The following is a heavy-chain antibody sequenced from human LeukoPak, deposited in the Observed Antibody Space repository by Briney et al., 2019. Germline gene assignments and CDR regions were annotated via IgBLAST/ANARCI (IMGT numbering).Heavy chain of an antibody. Sequence: PSETLSLTCTVSGDSISSSNCYWGWIRQPPGKGLEWVGGIYFSGGIYYNASLKSRVTISVDTSKNQISLKVRSVTAADTAVYYCARTTEDCSSTSCYQYWFDPWGQGTLVTVSS. CDR2: IYFSGGI. J-gene: IGHJ5*02. D-gene: IGHD2-2*01. CDR1: GDSISSSNCY. CDR3: ARTTEDCSSTSCYQYWFDP. V-gene: IGHV4-39*07.